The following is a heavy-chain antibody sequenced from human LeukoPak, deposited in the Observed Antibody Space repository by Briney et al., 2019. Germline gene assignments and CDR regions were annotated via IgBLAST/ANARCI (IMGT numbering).Heavy chain of an antibody. CDR2: ISYDGSTK. V-gene: IGHV3-30*01. CDR3: ARGYYIYV. J-gene: IGHJ6*03. Sequence: GRSLRLSCAASGFTFRTYPMHWVRQAPGKGLEWVAVISYDGSTKYYADSVKGRFTISRDNSKNTLSLQMNSLRVEDTAVYYCARGYYIYVWGKGTTVPVSS. CDR1: GFTFRTYP.